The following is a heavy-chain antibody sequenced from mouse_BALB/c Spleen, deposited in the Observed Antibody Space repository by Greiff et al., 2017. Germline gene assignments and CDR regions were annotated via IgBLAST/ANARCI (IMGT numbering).Heavy chain of an antibody. CDR3: TRSLITTGVGGAMDY. CDR2: IYPGNSDT. V-gene: IGHV1-5*01. Sequence: VQLKQSGTVLARPGASVKMSCKASGYTFTSYWMHWVKQRPGQGLEWIGAIYPGNSDTSYNQKFKGKAKLTAVTSTSTAYMELSSLTNEDSAVYYCTRSLITTGVGGAMDYWGQGTSVTVSS. J-gene: IGHJ4*01. CDR1: GYTFTSYW. D-gene: IGHD1-1*01.